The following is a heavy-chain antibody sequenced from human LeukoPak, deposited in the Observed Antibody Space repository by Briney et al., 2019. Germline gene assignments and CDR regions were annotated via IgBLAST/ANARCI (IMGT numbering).Heavy chain of an antibody. CDR2: ISAYNGNT. Sequence: ASVKVSCKASGYTFTSYGISWVRQAPGQGLEWMGWISAYNGNTNYAQKLQGRVTMTTDTSTSTAYMELRSLRSDDTAVYYCARRGYGSGSYDYYYYGMDVWGQGTTVTVSS. CDR3: ARRGYGSGSYDYYYYGMDV. CDR1: GYTFTSYG. V-gene: IGHV1-18*01. J-gene: IGHJ6*02. D-gene: IGHD3-10*01.